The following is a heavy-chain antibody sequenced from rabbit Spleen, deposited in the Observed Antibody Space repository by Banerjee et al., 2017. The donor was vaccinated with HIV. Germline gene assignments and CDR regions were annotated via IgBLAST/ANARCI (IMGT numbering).Heavy chain of an antibody. D-gene: IGHD1-1*01. V-gene: IGHV1S40*01. Sequence: QSLEESGGDLVKPGASLTLTCTASGFSFNIDYVMCWVRQAPGKGLVWIGCMNTFTTKTVYASWAKGRFTISKTSSTTVTLQMTSLTAADTATYFCARDLPGIIGWNFNLWGPGTLVTVS. CDR1: GFSFNIDYV. CDR2: MNTFTTKT. CDR3: ARDLPGIIGWNFNL. J-gene: IGHJ4*01.